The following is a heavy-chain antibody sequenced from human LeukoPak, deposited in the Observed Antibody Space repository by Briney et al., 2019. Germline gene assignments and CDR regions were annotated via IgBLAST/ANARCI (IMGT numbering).Heavy chain of an antibody. Sequence: PGGSLRLSCAASGFTFSSYSMNWVRQAPGTGLEWVAIIKEDGSETYSMDSVKGRFTISRDNAKNSLYLQMNSLRGDDTAVYYCVRVIWRQLAPFDYWGQGALVTVSS. J-gene: IGHJ4*02. CDR2: IKEDGSET. CDR3: VRVIWRQLAPFDY. D-gene: IGHD6-13*01. CDR1: GFTFSSYS. V-gene: IGHV3-7*03.